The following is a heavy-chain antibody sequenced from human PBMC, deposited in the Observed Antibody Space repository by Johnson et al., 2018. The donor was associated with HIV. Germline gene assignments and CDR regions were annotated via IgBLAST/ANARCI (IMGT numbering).Heavy chain of an antibody. V-gene: IGHV3-7*03. J-gene: IGHJ3*02. D-gene: IGHD2-21*02. CDR2: IKQDGSAR. Sequence: VQLVESGGGLVQPGGSLRLSCAASGFTFSSYWMNWVRHVPGKGLEWVANIKQDGSARYYLDSVKGRFPISRDNAKNSLYLQMNSLRVEDTAWYHCVRVGKYCGGDCYSGVDVFDIWGQGTMVTVSS. CDR3: VRVGKYCGGDCYSGVDVFDI. CDR1: GFTFSSYW.